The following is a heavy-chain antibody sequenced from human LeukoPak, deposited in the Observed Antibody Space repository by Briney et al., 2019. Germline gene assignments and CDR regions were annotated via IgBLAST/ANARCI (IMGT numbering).Heavy chain of an antibody. CDR3: AKDTFEGPSCLDY. Sequence: PGGSLRLSCAASGFTFDDYAMHWVRQAPGKGLEWVSGISWNSGSIGYADSVKGRFTISRDNAKNSLYLQMNSLRAEDTALHYCAKDTFEGPSCLDYWGQGTLVTVSS. V-gene: IGHV3-9*01. CDR1: GFTFDDYA. CDR2: ISWNSGSI. J-gene: IGHJ4*02. D-gene: IGHD2-2*01.